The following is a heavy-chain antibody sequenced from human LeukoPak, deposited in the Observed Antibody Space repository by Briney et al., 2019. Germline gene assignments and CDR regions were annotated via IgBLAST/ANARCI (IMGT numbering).Heavy chain of an antibody. D-gene: IGHD3-22*01. CDR1: GYTFTSYY. CDR2: TNPSGGST. J-gene: IGHJ4*02. CDR3: ARDSAPSYDSSGSDLGY. Sequence: ASVKVSCKAPGYTFTSYYMHWVRQAPGQGLEWMGITNPSGGSTSYAQKFQGRVTMTRDTSTSTVYMELSSLTSEDTAVYYCARDSAPSYDSSGSDLGYWGQGTLVTVSS. V-gene: IGHV1-46*01.